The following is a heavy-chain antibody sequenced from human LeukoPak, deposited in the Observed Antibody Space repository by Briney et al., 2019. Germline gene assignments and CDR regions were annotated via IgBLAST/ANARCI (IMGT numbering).Heavy chain of an antibody. J-gene: IGHJ5*02. CDR1: GFTFDDYA. CDR2: ISWNSGSI. V-gene: IGHV3-9*01. Sequence: GRSLRLSCAASGFTFDDYAMHWVRQAPGKGLEWFSGISWNSGSIGYADSVKGRFTISRDNAKNSLYLQMNSLRAEDTAVYYCARGEGWHCSGSDCFTHWFDPWGQGALVTVSS. CDR3: ARGEGWHCSGSDCFTHWFDP. D-gene: IGHD2-2*02.